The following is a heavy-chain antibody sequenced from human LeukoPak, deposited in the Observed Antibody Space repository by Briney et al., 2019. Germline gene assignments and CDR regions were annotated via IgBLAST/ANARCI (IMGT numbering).Heavy chain of an antibody. Sequence: SETLSLTCTVSGGSISSGDYYWSWIRQPPGKGLEWIGYIYYSGSTYYNPSLKSRVTISVDTSKNQFSLKLSSVTAADTAVYYCARITIFRAHGLPYYYYGMDVWGQGTTVTVSS. D-gene: IGHD3-3*01. CDR2: IYYSGST. CDR3: ARITIFRAHGLPYYYYGMDV. CDR1: GGSISSGDYY. V-gene: IGHV4-30-4*01. J-gene: IGHJ6*02.